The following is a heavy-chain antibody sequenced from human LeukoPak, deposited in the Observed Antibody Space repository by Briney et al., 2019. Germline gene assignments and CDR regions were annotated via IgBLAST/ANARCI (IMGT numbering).Heavy chain of an antibody. Sequence: LSGGSLRLSCAASGFTFSSYAMSWVRQAPGKGLQWVSAISGSGGNTYYADSVKGRFTISRDNSKNTLFLQMNSLRAEDTAVYYCARERIDYGDYDYYYYYGMDVWGQGTTVTVSS. CDR2: ISGSGGNT. J-gene: IGHJ6*02. CDR3: ARERIDYGDYDYYYYYGMDV. CDR1: GFTFSSYA. D-gene: IGHD4-17*01. V-gene: IGHV3-23*01.